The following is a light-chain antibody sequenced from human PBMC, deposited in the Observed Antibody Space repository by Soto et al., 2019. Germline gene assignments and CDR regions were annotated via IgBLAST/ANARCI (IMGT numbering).Light chain of an antibody. Sequence: QSALTQPASVSGSPGQSITTSCTGTSSDVGGYNYVSWYQQHPGKAPKLMIYDVSNRPSGVSNRFSGSKSGNTASLTISGLQAEDEADYYCSSYTSSSTLVFGTGTKVTVL. V-gene: IGLV2-14*01. CDR2: DVS. CDR1: SSDVGGYNY. CDR3: SSYTSSSTLV. J-gene: IGLJ1*01.